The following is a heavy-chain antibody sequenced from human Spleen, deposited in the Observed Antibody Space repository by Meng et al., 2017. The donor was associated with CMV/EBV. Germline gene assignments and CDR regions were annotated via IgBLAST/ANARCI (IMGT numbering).Heavy chain of an antibody. CDR1: GFTFSSYW. Sequence: GESLKISCAASGFTFSSYWMHWVRQAPGKGLVWVSRINSDGSSTSYADSVKGRFTISRDNAKNTLYLQMNSLRAEDTGVYYCARDLLVDYYYGMDVWGQGTTVTVSS. D-gene: IGHD2-15*01. J-gene: IGHJ6*02. CDR2: INSDGSST. CDR3: ARDLLVDYYYGMDV. V-gene: IGHV3-74*01.